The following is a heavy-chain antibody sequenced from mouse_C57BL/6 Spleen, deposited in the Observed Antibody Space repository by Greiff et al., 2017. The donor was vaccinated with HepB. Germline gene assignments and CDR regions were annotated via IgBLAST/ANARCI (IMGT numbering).Heavy chain of an antibody. V-gene: IGHV6-3*01. CDR1: GFTFSNYW. D-gene: IGHD2-4*01. J-gene: IGHJ4*01. CDR3: TLYYDYDGDLDYAMDY. CDR2: IRLKSDNYAT. Sequence: EVMLVESGGGLVQPGGSMKLSCVASGFTFSNYWMNWVRQSPEKGLEWVAQIRLKSDNYATHYAESVKGRFTISRDDSKSSVYLQMNNLRAEDTGIYYCTLYYDYDGDLDYAMDYWGQGTSVTVSS.